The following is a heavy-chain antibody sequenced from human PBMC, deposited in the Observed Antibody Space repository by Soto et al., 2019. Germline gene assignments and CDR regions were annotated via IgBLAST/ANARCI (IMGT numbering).Heavy chain of an antibody. CDR1: GGTFSSYT. Sequence: QVQLVQSGAEVKKPGSSVKVSCKASGGTFSSYTISWVRQAPGQGLEWMGRIIPILGIANYAQKFQGRVTSTEDKSTSTAYMELSSLRSEDTAVYYCARDVIAAAGTGWFAPWGQGTLVTVSS. CDR2: IIPILGIA. CDR3: ARDVIAAAGTGWFAP. V-gene: IGHV1-69*08. J-gene: IGHJ5*02. D-gene: IGHD6-13*01.